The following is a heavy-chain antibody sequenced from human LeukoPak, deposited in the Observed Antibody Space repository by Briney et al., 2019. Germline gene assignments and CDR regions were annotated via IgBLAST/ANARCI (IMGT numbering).Heavy chain of an antibody. CDR1: GFTFSSYE. Sequence: GGSLRLSCAASGFTFSSYEMNWVRPAPGKGLEWVSYIRSSGSTIYYADSVKGRFTISRDNAKNSLYLQMNSLRAEDTAVYYCARPQPGYYYGMDVWGKGTTVTVSS. J-gene: IGHJ6*04. CDR2: IRSSGSTI. CDR3: ARPQPGYYYGMDV. V-gene: IGHV3-48*03.